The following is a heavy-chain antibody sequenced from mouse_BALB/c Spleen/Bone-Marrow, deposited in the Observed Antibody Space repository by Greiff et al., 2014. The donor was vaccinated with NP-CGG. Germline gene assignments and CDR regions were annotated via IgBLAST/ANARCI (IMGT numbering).Heavy chain of an antibody. CDR2: IYPGNNDA. J-gene: IGHJ3*01. CDR3: ARNWDWVFAY. V-gene: IGHV1-5*01. D-gene: IGHD4-1*01. CDR1: GYTFTNYW. Sequence: EVQLQQSGTVLARPGASLRMSCKASGYTFTNYWINWIKQRPGQGLEWIGAIYPGNNDAKYTQKFKAKAKLTAVTSTSTADMELSSLINEDSAVYYCARNWDWVFAYWGQGTLVTVSA.